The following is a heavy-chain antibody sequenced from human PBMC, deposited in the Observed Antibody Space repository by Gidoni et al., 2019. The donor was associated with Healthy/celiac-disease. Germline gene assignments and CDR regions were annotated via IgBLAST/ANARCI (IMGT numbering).Heavy chain of an antibody. Sequence: QVQLQQWGAGLLKPSETLSLTCAVYGGSFSGYYWSWIRQPPGKGLEWIGEINHSGSTNYNPSLKSRVTISVDTSKNQFSLKLSSVTAADTAVYYCASRAVAARTYYYYGMDVWGQGTTVTVSS. J-gene: IGHJ6*02. CDR1: GGSFSGYY. CDR2: INHSGST. CDR3: ASRAVAARTYYYYGMDV. D-gene: IGHD6-6*01. V-gene: IGHV4-34*01.